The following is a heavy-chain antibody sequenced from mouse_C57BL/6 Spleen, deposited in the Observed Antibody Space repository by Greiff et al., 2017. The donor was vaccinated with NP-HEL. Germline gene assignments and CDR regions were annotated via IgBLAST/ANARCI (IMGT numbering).Heavy chain of an antibody. CDR3: ARDSDDYAVYYFDY. V-gene: IGHV1-26*01. J-gene: IGHJ2*01. Sequence: EVQLQQSGPELVKPGASVKISCKASGYTFTDYYMNWVKQSHGKSLEWIGDINPNNGGTSYNQKFKGKATLTVDKSSSTAYMELRSLTSEDSAVYYCARDSDDYAVYYFDYWGQGTTLTVSS. CDR1: GYTFTDYY. CDR2: INPNNGGT. D-gene: IGHD2-4*01.